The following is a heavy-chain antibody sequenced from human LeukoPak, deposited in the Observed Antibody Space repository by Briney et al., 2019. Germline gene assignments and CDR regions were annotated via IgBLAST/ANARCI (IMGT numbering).Heavy chain of an antibody. V-gene: IGHV1-3*01. Sequence: ASVKVSCKASGYTFTSYAMHWVRQAPGQRLEWMGWTNAGNGNTKYSQKFQGRVTITRDTSASTAYMELSSLRSEDTAVYYCARLRHSSSWRGYFDYWGQGTLVTVSS. CDR1: GYTFTSYA. D-gene: IGHD6-13*01. CDR2: TNAGNGNT. J-gene: IGHJ4*02. CDR3: ARLRHSSSWRGYFDY.